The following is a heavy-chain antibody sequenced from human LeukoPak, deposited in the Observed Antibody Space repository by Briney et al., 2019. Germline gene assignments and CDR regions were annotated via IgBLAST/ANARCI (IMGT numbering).Heavy chain of an antibody. CDR3: ARHVLSSTVRLTGHRAYFDN. V-gene: IGHV5-10-1*01. D-gene: IGHD1-20*01. Sequence: GESLRISCRGSGYSFTNYWITWVRQMPGKGLEWMGRIAPSDSYANYSPSFQGHVIISADESISTAYLQWSSLKASDTAMYYCARHVLSSTVRLTGHRAYFDNWGQGTLVTVSS. J-gene: IGHJ4*02. CDR2: IAPSDSYA. CDR1: GYSFTNYW.